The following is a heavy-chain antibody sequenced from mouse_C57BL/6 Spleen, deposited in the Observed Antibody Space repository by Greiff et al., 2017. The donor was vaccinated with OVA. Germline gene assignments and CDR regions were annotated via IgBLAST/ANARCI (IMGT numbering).Heavy chain of an antibody. Sequence: VKVVESGAELARPGASVKMSCKASGYTFTSYTMHWVKQRPGQGLEWIGYINPSSGYTKYNQKFKDKATLTADKSSSTAYMQLSSLTSEDSAVYYCARDYGYDVWFAYWGQGTLVTVSA. CDR3: ARDYGYDVWFAY. V-gene: IGHV1-4*01. D-gene: IGHD2-2*01. J-gene: IGHJ3*01. CDR2: INPSSGYT. CDR1: GYTFTSYT.